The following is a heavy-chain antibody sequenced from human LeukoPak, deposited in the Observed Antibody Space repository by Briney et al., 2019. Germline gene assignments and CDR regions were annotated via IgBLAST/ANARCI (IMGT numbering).Heavy chain of an antibody. D-gene: IGHD1-26*01. CDR2: IRYDGSNK. Sequence: GGSLRLSCAASGFTFSSYGMHWVRQAPGKGLEWVAFIRYDGSNKYYADSVKGRFTISRDNSKNTLYLQMNSLRAEDTAVYYCAKRGPHYGIVGAWDAFDIWGQGTMVTVSS. CDR3: AKRGPHYGIVGAWDAFDI. V-gene: IGHV3-30*02. J-gene: IGHJ3*02. CDR1: GFTFSSYG.